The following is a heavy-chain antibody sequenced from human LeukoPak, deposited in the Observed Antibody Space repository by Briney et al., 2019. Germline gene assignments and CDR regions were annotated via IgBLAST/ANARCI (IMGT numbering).Heavy chain of an antibody. CDR3: PRGGGYSGYDSPLDY. Sequence: ASVKLSCKASGYTFTSYDINWVRQATGQGREWMGWMNPNSGNTGYAQKFQGRVTMTRNTSISTAYMELSSLRSEDTAVYYCPRGGGYSGYDSPLDYWGQGTLVTVSS. D-gene: IGHD5-12*01. J-gene: IGHJ4*02. CDR2: MNPNSGNT. CDR1: GYTFTSYD. V-gene: IGHV1-8*01.